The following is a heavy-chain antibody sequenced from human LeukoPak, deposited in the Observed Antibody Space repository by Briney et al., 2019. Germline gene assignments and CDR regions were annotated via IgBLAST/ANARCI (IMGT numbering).Heavy chain of an antibody. J-gene: IGHJ4*02. Sequence: GGSLRLSCAASGFTFDDYAMHWVRQAPGKGLEWVSLISWDGGSTYYADSVKGRFTISRDNSKNSLYLQMNSLRAEDTALYYCAKDHQYQLPEYYFDYWGQGTLDTVSS. CDR1: GFTFDDYA. CDR3: AKDHQYQLPEYYFDY. CDR2: ISWDGGST. D-gene: IGHD2-2*01. V-gene: IGHV3-43D*04.